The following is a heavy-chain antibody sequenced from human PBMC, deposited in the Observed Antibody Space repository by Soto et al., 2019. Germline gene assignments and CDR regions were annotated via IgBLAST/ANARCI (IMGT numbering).Heavy chain of an antibody. CDR2: IYYSGST. CDR1: GGSISSYY. J-gene: IGHJ6*02. CDR3: ARYKSNYYYGMDV. V-gene: IGHV4-59*01. D-gene: IGHD1-20*01. Sequence: SETLSLTCTVSGGSISSYYWSWIRQPPGKGLEWIGYIYYSGSTNYNPSLKSRVTISVATSKNQFSLKLSSVTAADTAVYYCARYKSNYYYGMDVWGQGTTVTVSS.